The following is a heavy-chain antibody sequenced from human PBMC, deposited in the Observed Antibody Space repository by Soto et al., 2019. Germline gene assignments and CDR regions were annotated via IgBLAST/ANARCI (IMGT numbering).Heavy chain of an antibody. CDR3: AKASSSWYPQDFDY. CDR2: ISWNSGSI. V-gene: IGHV3-9*01. Sequence: DVQLVESGGGLVQPGRSLRLSCAASGFTFDDYAMHWVRQAPGKGLEWVSGISWNSGSIGYADSVKGRFTISRDNAKNSLYLQMNSLRAEDTALYYCAKASSSWYPQDFDYWGQGTLVTVSS. J-gene: IGHJ4*02. D-gene: IGHD6-13*01. CDR1: GFTFDDYA.